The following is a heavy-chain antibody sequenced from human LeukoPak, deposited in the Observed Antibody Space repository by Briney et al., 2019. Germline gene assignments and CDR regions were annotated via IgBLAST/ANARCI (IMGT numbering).Heavy chain of an antibody. CDR1: GYTFSDYY. Sequence: ASVKVSCKASGYTFSDYYVHWVRQAPGQGLEWMGWINPKSGGTNFAQKFQGRVTMTRDTPISTAYMELSRLRSDDTAVYYCAREDWNCGNSRDPFDVWGQGTMVTVSS. D-gene: IGHD2/OR15-2a*01. CDR3: AREDWNCGNSRDPFDV. J-gene: IGHJ3*01. V-gene: IGHV1-2*02. CDR2: INPKSGGT.